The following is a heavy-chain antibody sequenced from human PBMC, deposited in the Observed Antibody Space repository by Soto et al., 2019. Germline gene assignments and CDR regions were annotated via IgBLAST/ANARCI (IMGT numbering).Heavy chain of an antibody. Sequence: PSQTLSLTGGISGDSFSSSSAAWYWVRQSPSRGLEWLGRTYYRSKWYNDYAVSVKSRITINPDTSKNQFSLQLNSVTPEDTAVYYCARGDSSRWYLFDPWGQRTLVIVSA. J-gene: IGHJ5*02. V-gene: IGHV6-1*01. CDR1: GDSFSSSSAA. D-gene: IGHD6-13*01. CDR3: ARGDSSRWYLFDP. CDR2: TYYRSKWYN.